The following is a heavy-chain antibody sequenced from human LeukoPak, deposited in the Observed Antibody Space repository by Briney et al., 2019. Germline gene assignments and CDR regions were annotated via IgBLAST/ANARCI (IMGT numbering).Heavy chain of an antibody. CDR2: FDPEDGET. J-gene: IGHJ6*03. V-gene: IGHV1-24*01. Sequence: WASVKVSCKVSGYTLTELSMHWVRQAPGKGLEWMGGFDPEDGETIYAQKFQGRVTMTEDTSTDTAYMELSSLRSEDTAVYYCATPGPNAYYYYYMDVWGKGTTVTVSS. D-gene: IGHD2-8*02. CDR3: ATPGPNAYYYYYMDV. CDR1: GYTLTELS.